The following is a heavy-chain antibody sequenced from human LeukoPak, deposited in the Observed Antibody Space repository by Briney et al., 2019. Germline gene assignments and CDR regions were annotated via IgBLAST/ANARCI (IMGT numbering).Heavy chain of an antibody. J-gene: IGHJ4*02. CDR1: GITLRNYW. CDR2: IKTDGTYT. D-gene: IGHD5-18*01. V-gene: IGHV3-74*01. Sequence: PGGSLRLSCTASGITLRNYWIHWVRQLPGKEPVWVSGIKTDGTYTVYADSVRGRFTISRDNAKNTVSLQMNSLTVEDTAMYYCARLGAPYDSNEYRWGQGALVTVSS. CDR3: ARLGAPYDSNEYR.